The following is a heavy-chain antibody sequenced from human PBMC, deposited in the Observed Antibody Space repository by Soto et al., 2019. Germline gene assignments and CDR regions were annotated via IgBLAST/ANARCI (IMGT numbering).Heavy chain of an antibody. J-gene: IGHJ4*02. V-gene: IGHV3-48*02. CDR2: ISSSSSTI. D-gene: IGHD3-10*01. Sequence: ESGGGLVQPGGSLRLSCAASGFTFSSYSMNWVRQAPGKGLEWVSYISSSSSTIYYADSVKGRFTISRDNAKNSLYLQMNSLRDEDTAVYYCARGSTLSSGSGETDYWGQGTLVTVDS. CDR3: ARGSTLSSGSGETDY. CDR1: GFTFSSYS.